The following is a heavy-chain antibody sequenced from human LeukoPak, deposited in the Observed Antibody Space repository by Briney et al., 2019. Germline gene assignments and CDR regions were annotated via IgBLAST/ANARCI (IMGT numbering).Heavy chain of an antibody. CDR1: GGSFSGYY. CDR3: ARDTYYYDSSGYLTPDY. CDR2: INHSGST. V-gene: IGHV4-34*01. J-gene: IGHJ4*02. Sequence: SETLSLTCAVYGGSFSGYYWSWIRQPPGKGLEWIGEINHSGSTNYNPSLKSRVTISVDTSKNQFSLKLSSVTAADTAVYYCARDTYYYDSSGYLTPDYWGQGTLVTVSS. D-gene: IGHD3-22*01.